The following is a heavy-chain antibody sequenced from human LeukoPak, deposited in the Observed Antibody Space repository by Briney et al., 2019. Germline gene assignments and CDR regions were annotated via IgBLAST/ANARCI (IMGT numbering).Heavy chain of an antibody. CDR3: AREAVTRNYFDY. CDR1: GFTVSSNY. V-gene: IGHV3-53*01. J-gene: IGHJ4*02. D-gene: IGHD4-17*01. Sequence: GGSLRLSCAASGFTVSSNYMSWVRQAPGKGLEWVSVIYSGGSTYYADSVKGRFTISRDNSKNTLYLQMNSLRAEDTAVYYCAREAVTRNYFDYWGQGTLVTVPS. CDR2: IYSGGST.